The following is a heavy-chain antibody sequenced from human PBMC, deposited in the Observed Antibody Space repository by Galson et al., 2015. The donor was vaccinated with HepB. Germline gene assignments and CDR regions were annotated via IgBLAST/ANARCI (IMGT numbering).Heavy chain of an antibody. CDR2: ISYDGSNK. CDR1: GFTFSSYG. J-gene: IGHJ6*02. Sequence: SLRLSCAASGFTFSSYGMHWVRQAPGEGLEWVAVISYDGSNKYYADSVKGRFTISRDNSKNTLYLQMNSLRAEDTAVYYCVKDLPHYDFWSGDESYYYGMDVWGQGTTVTVSS. D-gene: IGHD3-3*01. CDR3: VKDLPHYDFWSGDESYYYGMDV. V-gene: IGHV3-30*18.